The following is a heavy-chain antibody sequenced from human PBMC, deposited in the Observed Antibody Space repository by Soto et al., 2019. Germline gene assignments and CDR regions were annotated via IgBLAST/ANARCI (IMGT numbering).Heavy chain of an antibody. V-gene: IGHV4-59*01. J-gene: IGHJ5*02. CDR1: GGSISSYY. CDR3: ARGSMVRGVIRRGWFDP. CDR2: IYYSGST. D-gene: IGHD3-10*01. Sequence: SETLSLTCTVSGGSISSYYWSWIRQPPGKGLEWIGYIYYSGSTNYNPSLKSRVTISVDTSKNQFSLKLSSVTAADTAVYYCARGSMVRGVIRRGWFDPWGQGTLVTV.